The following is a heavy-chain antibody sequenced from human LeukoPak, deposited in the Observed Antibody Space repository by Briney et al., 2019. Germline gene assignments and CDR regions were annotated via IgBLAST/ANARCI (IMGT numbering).Heavy chain of an antibody. CDR2: IYYSGST. D-gene: IGHD3-22*01. CDR1: GGSISSSSYY. CDR3: ARAWTYYYDSSGYSEFDY. Sequence: SETLSLTCTVSGGSISSSSYYWGWIRQPPGKGLEWIGSIYYSGSTYYNPSLKSRVTISVDTSKNQFSLKLSSVTAADTAVYYCARAWTYYYDSSGYSEFDYWGQGTLVTVSS. V-gene: IGHV4-39*07. J-gene: IGHJ4*02.